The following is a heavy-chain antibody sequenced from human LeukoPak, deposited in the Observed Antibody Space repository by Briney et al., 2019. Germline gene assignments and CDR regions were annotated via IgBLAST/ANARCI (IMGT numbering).Heavy chain of an antibody. V-gene: IGHV3-23*01. CDR2: ISGSGSST. J-gene: IGHJ6*02. D-gene: IGHD1-26*01. CDR1: GFTFSSYA. CDR3: AKDKGWGYSAYDCYGMDV. Sequence: QPGGSLRLSCAASGFTFSSYAMSWVRQAPGKGLEWVSAISGSGSSTYYADSVKGRFTISRDNSKNTPYLQMNSLRAEDTAVYYCAKDKGWGYSAYDCYGMDVWGQGTTVTVSS.